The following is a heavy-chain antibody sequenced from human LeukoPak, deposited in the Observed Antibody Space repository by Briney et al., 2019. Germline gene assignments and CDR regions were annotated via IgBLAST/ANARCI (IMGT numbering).Heavy chain of an antibody. CDR3: ARGLGINGLALDM. D-gene: IGHD3-10*01. Sequence: GRSLRLSCAAAGFTFSSNWMSWVRHAPGKGLQWVAHIKQDGSEKYYGDSVKGRFTISRDNAKKSLYLQMNSLRGEDTAVYYCARGLGINGLALDMWGQGTMVTVSS. V-gene: IGHV3-7*05. CDR1: GFTFSSNW. CDR2: IKQDGSEK. J-gene: IGHJ3*02.